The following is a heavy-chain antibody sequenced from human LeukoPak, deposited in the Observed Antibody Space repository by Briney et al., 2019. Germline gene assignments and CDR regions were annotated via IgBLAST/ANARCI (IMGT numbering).Heavy chain of an antibody. D-gene: IGHD6-19*01. Sequence: ASVKVSCKASGYTLTSYAMNWVRQAPGQGLEWMGWINTNTGNPTYAQGFTGRFVFSLDTSVSTAYLQISSLKAEDTAVYYCARDKVVAGTMLFDYWGQGTLVTVSS. CDR3: ARDKVVAGTMLFDY. CDR1: GYTLTSYA. V-gene: IGHV7-4-1*02. CDR2: INTNTGNP. J-gene: IGHJ4*02.